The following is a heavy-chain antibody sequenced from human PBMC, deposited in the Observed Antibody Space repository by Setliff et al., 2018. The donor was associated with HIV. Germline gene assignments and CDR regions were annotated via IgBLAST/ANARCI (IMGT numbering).Heavy chain of an antibody. J-gene: IGHJ4*02. D-gene: IGHD6-19*01. CDR1: GGSISSSNYY. CDR2: IHLSDT. Sequence: SETLSLTCTVSGGSISSSNYYWGWIRQPPGKGLEWIGSIHLSDTYYNPSLKSRVTISVDTSKDQFSLKLTSLTAADTAVYYCARSSMAGFDYWGQGKLVTVSS. V-gene: IGHV4-39*07. CDR3: ARSSMAGFDY.